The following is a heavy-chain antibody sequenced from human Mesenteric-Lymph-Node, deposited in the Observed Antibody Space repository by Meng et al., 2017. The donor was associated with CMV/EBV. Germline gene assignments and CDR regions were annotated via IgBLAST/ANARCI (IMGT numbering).Heavy chain of an antibody. J-gene: IGHJ4*01. CDR3: ARVGSNYPFDY. D-gene: IGHD4-11*01. V-gene: IGHV4-39*07. Sequence: SETLSLTCTVSGGSISSSSYYWGWIRQPPGKGLEWIGSIYYSGSTNYNPSLKSRVTISVDTSKNQFSLKLSSVTAADTAVYYCARVGSNYPFDYWGQEPWSPSPQ. CDR1: GGSISSSSYY. CDR2: IYYSGST.